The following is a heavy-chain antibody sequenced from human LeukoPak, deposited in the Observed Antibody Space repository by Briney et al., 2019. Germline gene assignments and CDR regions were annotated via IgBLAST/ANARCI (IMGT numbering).Heavy chain of an antibody. Sequence: ASVKVSCKASGYTFTSYDINWVRQATGQGLEWMGWMNPNSGNTGYAQKFQGRVTMTRNTSISTAYMELSSLRSEDTAVYYCAKATRYSGYGAITTLDYWGQGTLVTVSS. CDR1: GYTFTSYD. CDR3: AKATRYSGYGAITTLDY. D-gene: IGHD5-12*01. CDR2: MNPNSGNT. V-gene: IGHV1-8*01. J-gene: IGHJ4*02.